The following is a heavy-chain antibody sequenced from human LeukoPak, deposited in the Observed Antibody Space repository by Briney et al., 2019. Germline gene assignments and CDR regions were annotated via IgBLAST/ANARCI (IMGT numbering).Heavy chain of an antibody. Sequence: GGSLRLSCAASGFTLSSYGMHWVRQAPGKGLEWVAVIWHDGSNKYYADSVKGRFTISRDNSKNTLYLQMNSLRAEDTAVYYCARDYGLAVAGREYTWFDPWGQGTRVTVSS. V-gene: IGHV3-33*01. CDR2: IWHDGSNK. J-gene: IGHJ5*02. D-gene: IGHD6-19*01. CDR3: ARDYGLAVAGREYTWFDP. CDR1: GFTLSSYG.